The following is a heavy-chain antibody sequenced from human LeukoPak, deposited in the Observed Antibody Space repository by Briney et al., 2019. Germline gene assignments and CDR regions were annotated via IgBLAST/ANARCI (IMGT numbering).Heavy chain of an antibody. CDR2: IYPGDSDT. CDR1: GYSFTSYW. Sequence: GESLQISCKGSGYSFTSYWIGWVRPMPGKGLEWMGIIYPGDSDTRYSPSFQGQVTISADKSISTAYLQWSSLKASDTAMYYCARLYDSSGYYFGYWGQGTLVTVSS. J-gene: IGHJ4*02. V-gene: IGHV5-51*01. CDR3: ARLYDSSGYYFGY. D-gene: IGHD3-22*01.